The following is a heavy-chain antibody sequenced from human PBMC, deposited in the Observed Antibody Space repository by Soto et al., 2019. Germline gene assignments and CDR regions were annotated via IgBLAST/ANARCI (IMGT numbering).Heavy chain of an antibody. D-gene: IGHD3-22*01. V-gene: IGHV1-18*04. J-gene: IGHJ4*02. CDR3: ASGLQRDYDSSGYYRY. Sequence: QVPLVQSGAEVKKPGASVKVSCKASGYTFTSYGIIWVRQAPGQGLEWMGWISAYNGNTNYAQKLQGRVTMTTDTSTSTAYMELRSLRSDDTAVYYCASGLQRDYDSSGYYRYWGQGTLVTVSS. CDR1: GYTFTSYG. CDR2: ISAYNGNT.